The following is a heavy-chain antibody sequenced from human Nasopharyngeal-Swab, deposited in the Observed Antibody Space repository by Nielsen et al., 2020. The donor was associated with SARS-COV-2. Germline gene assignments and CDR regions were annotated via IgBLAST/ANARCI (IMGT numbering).Heavy chain of an antibody. D-gene: IGHD3-22*01. CDR3: ASGYYDSSGYVRH. V-gene: IGHV3-11*04. CDR1: GFTFSDYY. CDR2: ISSSGSTI. Sequence: GGSLRLSCAASGFTFSDYYMSWIRQAPGKGLEWVSYISSSGSTIYYADSVKGRFTISRDNAKNSLYLQMNSLRAENTAVYYCASGYYDSSGYVRHWGQGTLVTVSS. J-gene: IGHJ1*01.